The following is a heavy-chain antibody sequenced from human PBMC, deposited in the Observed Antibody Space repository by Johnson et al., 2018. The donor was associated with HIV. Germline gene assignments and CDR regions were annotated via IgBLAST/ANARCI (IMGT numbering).Heavy chain of an antibody. D-gene: IGHD6-13*01. CDR1: RFTFSSFA. J-gene: IGHJ3*02. Sequence: QVQLVESGGGVVQSGRSLRLSCAASRFTFSSFAMHWVRQAPGKGLEWVAVISYDGSNKYYADSVKGRFTISTDNSKNTLYLQMNSLRAEDTAVYYCAKSERAAAVPDAFDIWGQGTMVTVSS. CDR3: AKSERAAAVPDAFDI. CDR2: ISYDGSNK. V-gene: IGHV3-30*04.